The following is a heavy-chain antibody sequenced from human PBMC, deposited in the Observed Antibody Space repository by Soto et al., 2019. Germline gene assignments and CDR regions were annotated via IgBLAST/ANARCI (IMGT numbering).Heavy chain of an antibody. CDR3: ASFLGYYRGGRCYPTPGALDI. Sequence: PSETLSLTCTVSGGSISSSSYYWGWIRQPPGKGLEWIGSIYYSGSTYYNPSLKSRVTISVDTSKNQFSLKLSSVTAADTAVYYSASFLGYYRGGRCYPTPGALDIWGQGTMVTVSS. D-gene: IGHD2-15*01. CDR1: GGSISSSSYY. J-gene: IGHJ3*02. CDR2: IYYSGST. V-gene: IGHV4-39*01.